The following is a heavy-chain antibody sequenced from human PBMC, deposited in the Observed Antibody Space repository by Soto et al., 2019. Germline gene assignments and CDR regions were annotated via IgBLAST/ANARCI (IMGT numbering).Heavy chain of an antibody. V-gene: IGHV3-23*01. CDR2: ISSGGDT. CDR1: GFTLTTYA. CDR3: AKDYSSGYYAFDI. Sequence: PGGSLRLSCAPSGFTLTTYAMSWVRQAPGKGLEWVSSISSGGDTYYADSVKGRFTISRDSSKNTLYLQMNNLRAEDTATYYCAKDYSSGYYAFDIWGRGTMVTVSS. J-gene: IGHJ3*02. D-gene: IGHD3-22*01.